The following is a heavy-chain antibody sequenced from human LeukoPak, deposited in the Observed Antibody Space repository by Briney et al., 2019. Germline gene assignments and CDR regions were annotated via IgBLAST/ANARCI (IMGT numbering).Heavy chain of an antibody. V-gene: IGHV1-69*13. Sequence: GASVKVSCKASGGTFSSYAISWVRQAPGQGLEWMGGIIPIFGTANYAQKFQGRVTITADESTSTAYMELSTLRSEDTAVYYCARDTGQYYGSGSYWRVYMDVWGKGTTVTISS. CDR2: IIPIFGTA. D-gene: IGHD3-10*01. J-gene: IGHJ6*03. CDR1: GGTFSSYA. CDR3: ARDTGQYYGSGSYWRVYMDV.